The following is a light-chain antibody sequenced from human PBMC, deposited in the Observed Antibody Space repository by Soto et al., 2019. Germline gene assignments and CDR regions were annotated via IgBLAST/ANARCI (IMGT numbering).Light chain of an antibody. CDR1: SSDVGGYNY. CDR2: DVS. CDR3: SSYTSSSTGV. Sequence: QSALTQPASVSGSPGQSITISCTGTSSDVGGYNYVSWYQQHPGKAPKLMIYDVSNRPSGVSNRFSGSKSGNTASLTNSGLQAEDEGDYYCSSYTSSSTGVFGGGTKLTVL. V-gene: IGLV2-14*01. J-gene: IGLJ3*02.